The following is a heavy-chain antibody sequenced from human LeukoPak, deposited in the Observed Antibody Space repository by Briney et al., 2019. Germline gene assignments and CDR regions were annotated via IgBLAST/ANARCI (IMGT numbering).Heavy chain of an antibody. CDR2: IGIDSGNT. V-gene: IGHV3-48*01. CDR1: GFTFSDYI. J-gene: IGHJ4*02. Sequence: GGSLRLSCAASGFTFSDYIMNWVRQAPGKGLEWISYIGIDSGNTNYADSVKGRLTISGDKAKNSLYLQMNSLRVEDTAVYYCARDYKYAFDNWGQGTLVTVSS. CDR3: ARDYKYAFDN. D-gene: IGHD5-24*01.